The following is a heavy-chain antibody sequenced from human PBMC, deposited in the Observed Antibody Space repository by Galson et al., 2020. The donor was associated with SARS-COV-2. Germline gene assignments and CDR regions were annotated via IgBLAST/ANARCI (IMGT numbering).Heavy chain of an antibody. CDR2: VTAAGGVT. Sequence: GESLKISCAASGFTFGRYAMSWVRQAPGKGLEWVSSVTAAGGVTYHADSVKGRFTISRDNSKNTLYLQMNSLRIEDTALYYCAKDQGNDYGDQLDYWGQGTLVSVSS. CDR3: AKDQGNDYGDQLDY. D-gene: IGHD4-17*01. CDR1: GFTFGRYA. V-gene: IGHV3-23*01. J-gene: IGHJ4*02.